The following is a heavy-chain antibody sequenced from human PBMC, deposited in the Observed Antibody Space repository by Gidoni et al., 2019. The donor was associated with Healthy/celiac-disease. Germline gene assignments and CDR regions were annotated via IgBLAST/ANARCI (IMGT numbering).Heavy chain of an antibody. CDR3: ARELVGATVLNYYYGMDV. V-gene: IGHV3-48*01. D-gene: IGHD1-26*01. J-gene: IGHJ6*02. CDR1: GVTFSSDS. Sequence: EVQLVESGGGLVQPGGCLRLSWAAYGVTFSSDSMNWVRQAQGKGLEWVSYISSSSSTIYYADSVKGRFTISRDNAKNSLYLQMNSLRAEDTAVYYCARELVGATVLNYYYGMDVWGQGTTVTVSS. CDR2: ISSSSSTI.